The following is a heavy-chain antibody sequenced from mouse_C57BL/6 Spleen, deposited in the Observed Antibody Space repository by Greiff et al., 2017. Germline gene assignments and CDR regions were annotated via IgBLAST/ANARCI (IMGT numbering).Heavy chain of an antibody. CDR1: GYSFTGYY. D-gene: IGHD2-2*01. CDR3: ARRDGYGGLFAY. CDR2: IYPSTGCT. V-gene: IGHV1-42*01. J-gene: IGHJ3*01. Sequence: EVQLQQSGPELVTPGASVQISCKASGYSFTGYYINWVKQSPDNSLAWIGEIYPSTGCTTYNQKFKAKATLTVDKSSSTAYMQLKSLTSEDSAVYYCARRDGYGGLFAYGGQGTLVTVSA.